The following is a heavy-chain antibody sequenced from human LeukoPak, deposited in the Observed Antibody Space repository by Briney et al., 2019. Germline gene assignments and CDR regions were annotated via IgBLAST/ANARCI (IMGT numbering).Heavy chain of an antibody. J-gene: IGHJ4*02. CDR1: GYTVTSYY. Sequence: GASVKVSCKAFGYTVTSYYIFWVRQAPGQGLEWMGIINFSGGATTSAQKFQGRVTITRDTSTRTVYMELNSLRSDDTAVYYCASRDSNGYHYQFDYWGQGTLVTVSS. CDR3: ASRDSNGYHYQFDY. CDR2: INFSGGAT. V-gene: IGHV1-46*01. D-gene: IGHD3-22*01.